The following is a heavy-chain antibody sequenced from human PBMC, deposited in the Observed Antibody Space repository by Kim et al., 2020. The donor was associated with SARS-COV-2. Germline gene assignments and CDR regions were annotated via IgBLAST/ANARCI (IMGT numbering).Heavy chain of an antibody. V-gene: IGHV4-61*02. CDR1: GGSISSGSYY. J-gene: IGHJ4*02. CDR2: IYTSGST. CDR3: ARDPGGILTGYYDY. Sequence: SETLSLTCTVSGGSISSGSYYWSWIRQPAGKGLEWIGRIYTSGSTNYNPSLKSRVTISVDTSKNQFSLKLSSVTAADTAVYYCARDPGGILTGYYDYWGQGTLVTVSS. D-gene: IGHD3-9*01.